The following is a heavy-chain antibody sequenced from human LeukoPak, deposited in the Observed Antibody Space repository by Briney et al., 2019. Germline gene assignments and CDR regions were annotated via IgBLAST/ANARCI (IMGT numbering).Heavy chain of an antibody. Sequence: PGGSLRLSCAASGFTFSKNWMSWVRQAPGKGLEWVANIKEDGSKENYVESVRGRFTISRDNTKNSLYLQMNDQRPEDTAVYYCARDQAPGTVRVHKGGQGTLVTVST. CDR2: IKEDGSKE. V-gene: IGHV3-7*01. D-gene: IGHD1-1*01. J-gene: IGHJ1*01. CDR1: GFTFSKNW. CDR3: ARDQAPGTVRVHK.